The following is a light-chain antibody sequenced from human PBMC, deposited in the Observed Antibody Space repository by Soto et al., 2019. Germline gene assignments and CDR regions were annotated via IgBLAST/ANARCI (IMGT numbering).Light chain of an antibody. CDR2: GAS. CDR3: QQYGTSHLT. J-gene: IGKJ4*01. Sequence: ENVLTQSPGTLSLSPGERGTLSCRASQSVSSNYLAWYQQKPGQAPRLLISGASSRATGIPDRFSGSGSGTDFTLTITGLVPEDFEVYYCQQYGTSHLTFGGGTKVDI. V-gene: IGKV3-20*01. CDR1: QSVSSNY.